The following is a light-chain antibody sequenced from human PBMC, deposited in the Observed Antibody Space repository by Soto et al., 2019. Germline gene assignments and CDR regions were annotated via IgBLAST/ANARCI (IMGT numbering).Light chain of an antibody. CDR1: QSISSW. CDR2: KAS. V-gene: IGKV1-5*03. Sequence: DIQVTQSPSTLSASVGDRVTITCRASQSISSWLAWYQQKPGKAPKLLIYKASSLESGVPSRFSGSGSGTEFTLTISSLQPDDFATYYCQQYNSYSWTFGQGAKVDI. CDR3: QQYNSYSWT. J-gene: IGKJ1*01.